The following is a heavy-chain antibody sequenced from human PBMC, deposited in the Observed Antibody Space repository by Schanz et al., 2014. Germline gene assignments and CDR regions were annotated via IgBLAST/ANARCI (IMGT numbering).Heavy chain of an antibody. J-gene: IGHJ3*02. CDR1: GGSISSEY. Sequence: QVHLQESGPALVKPSETLSLTCTVSGGSISSEYWSWIRQPAGKGLEWIGRIYNSGKTNYNPSLESRVSMSVDTSKKQLSLKLRSVSAADTAVYYCARVVLGGDAFDIWGQGTMVTVSS. CDR2: IYNSGKT. CDR3: ARVVLGGDAFDI. V-gene: IGHV4-4*07. D-gene: IGHD3-10*01.